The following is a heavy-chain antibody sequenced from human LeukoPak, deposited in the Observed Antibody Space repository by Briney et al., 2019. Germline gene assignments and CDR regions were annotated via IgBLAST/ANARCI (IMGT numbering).Heavy chain of an antibody. CDR1: GYTFTSYD. Sequence: ASVKVSCKASGYTFTSYDINWVRQATGQGLEWMGWMNPNSGNTGYAQKFQGRVTITRNTSISTAYMELSSLRSEDTAVYYCARANYYDFWSGYGMDYWGQGTLVTVSS. CDR2: MNPNSGNT. D-gene: IGHD3-3*01. CDR3: ARANYYDFWSGYGMDY. J-gene: IGHJ4*02. V-gene: IGHV1-8*03.